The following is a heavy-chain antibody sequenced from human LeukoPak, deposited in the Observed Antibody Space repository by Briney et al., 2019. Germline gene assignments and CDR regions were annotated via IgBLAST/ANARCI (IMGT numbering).Heavy chain of an antibody. J-gene: IGHJ4*02. V-gene: IGHV1-46*01. Sequence: GASMKVSCKASGYSFTSNYIHWVRQAPGQGLEWMGMIYPRDGSTSYAQRFQDRVTVTRDTSTSTVHMELSGLRSEDTAVYYCARDQEGFDYWGQGTLVTVSS. CDR3: ARDQEGFDY. CDR1: GYSFTSNY. CDR2: IYPRDGST.